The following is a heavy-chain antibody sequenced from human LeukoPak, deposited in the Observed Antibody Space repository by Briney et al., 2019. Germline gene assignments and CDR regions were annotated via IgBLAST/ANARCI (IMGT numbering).Heavy chain of an antibody. Sequence: VASVKVSCKASGYTFSNFDVNWVRQATGQGLEWMGWMNPNSGYTDYAQKFQGRVTFTRNISISTAYMELSSLRSDDTAVYYCARMSLSDRRFDPWGQGTLITVSS. D-gene: IGHD3-22*01. J-gene: IGHJ5*02. V-gene: IGHV1-8*03. CDR2: MNPNSGYT. CDR1: GYTFSNFD. CDR3: ARMSLSDRRFDP.